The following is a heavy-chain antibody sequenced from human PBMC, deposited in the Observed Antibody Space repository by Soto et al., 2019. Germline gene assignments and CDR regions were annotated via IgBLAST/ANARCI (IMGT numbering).Heavy chain of an antibody. Sequence: EVQLVESGGGLIQPGGSLRLSCAASGFTVSSNYMSWVRQAPGKGLEWVSVIYSDGSTNYADSVKSRFTISTDDSKNTLHLQGNGLRDEDTAVYYCARNFYEISAGLDSWGQGTLFTVSS. D-gene: IGHD3-22*01. J-gene: IGHJ4*02. V-gene: IGHV3-53*01. CDR2: IYSDGST. CDR1: GFTVSSNY. CDR3: ARNFYEISAGLDS.